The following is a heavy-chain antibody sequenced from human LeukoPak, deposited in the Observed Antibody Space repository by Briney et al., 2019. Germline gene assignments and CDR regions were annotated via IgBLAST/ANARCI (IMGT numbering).Heavy chain of an antibody. J-gene: IGHJ4*02. V-gene: IGHV4-59*12. D-gene: IGHD6-19*01. CDR1: RGSISSYF. CDR2: ISYSGST. Sequence: SETLSLTCTVSRGSISSYFWSWIRQPPGKGLEWIGYISYSGSTYYNPSLKSRVTISVDRSKNQFSLKLSSVTAADTAVYYCARDPWAGAGTGGDYGGQGPLVPLPS. CDR3: ARDPWAGAGTGGDY.